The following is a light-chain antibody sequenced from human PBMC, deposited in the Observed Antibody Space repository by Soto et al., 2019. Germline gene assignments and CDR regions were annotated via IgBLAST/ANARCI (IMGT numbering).Light chain of an antibody. CDR2: EVS. Sequence: QSALIQPASVSGSRGQSITISCTGTSSDVGGSNYISWYQHHPHRAPKLLIYEVSYRPSGVSNRFSGSKSDNTASLTISGLQAEDEADYYCSSYTSSNTLEVFGIGTKATVL. V-gene: IGLV2-14*01. CDR1: SSDVGGSNY. CDR3: SSYTSSNTLEV. J-gene: IGLJ1*01.